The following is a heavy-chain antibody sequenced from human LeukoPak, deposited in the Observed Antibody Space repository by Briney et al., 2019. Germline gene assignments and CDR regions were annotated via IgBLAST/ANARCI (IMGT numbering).Heavy chain of an antibody. D-gene: IGHD6-13*01. CDR3: ARCLATGGRVSFDY. J-gene: IGHJ4*02. CDR2: VHSSGNT. CDR1: GGSISDSSCY. Sequence: SETLSLTCTVSGGSISDSSCYWGWIRQPPGKGLEWIGSVHSSGNTNYAPSLNSRVTLSVDTSKNQFSLNLSSVTAADTAVYYCARCLATGGRVSFDYWGQGTLVTVSS. V-gene: IGHV4-39*01.